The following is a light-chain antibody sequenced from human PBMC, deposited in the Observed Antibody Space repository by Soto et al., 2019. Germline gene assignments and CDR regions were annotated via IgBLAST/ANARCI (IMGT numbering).Light chain of an antibody. Sequence: EIVLTQSPGALSLSPGERTTLSCRASQSVTSSYLAWYQQKPGQAPRLLIYGASSRATGIPDRFSGSGSGTDFTLTIGSLEPEDFAVYYCQQHGSSPWTFGQGTKVDI. CDR3: QQHGSSPWT. V-gene: IGKV3-20*01. CDR2: GAS. CDR1: QSVTSSY. J-gene: IGKJ1*01.